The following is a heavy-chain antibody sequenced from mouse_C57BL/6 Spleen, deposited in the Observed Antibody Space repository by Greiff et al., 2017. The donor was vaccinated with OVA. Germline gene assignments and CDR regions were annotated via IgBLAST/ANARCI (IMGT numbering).Heavy chain of an antibody. Sequence: QLQQSGPELVKPGASVKISCKASGYAFSSSWMNWVKQRPGKGLEWIGRIYPGDGDTNYNGKFKGKATLTADKSSSTAYMQLSSLTSEDSAVYFCARWEGFTTVVGFDYWGQGTTLTVSS. J-gene: IGHJ2*01. CDR3: ARWEGFTTVVGFDY. CDR1: GYAFSSSW. D-gene: IGHD1-1*01. CDR2: IYPGDGDT. V-gene: IGHV1-82*01.